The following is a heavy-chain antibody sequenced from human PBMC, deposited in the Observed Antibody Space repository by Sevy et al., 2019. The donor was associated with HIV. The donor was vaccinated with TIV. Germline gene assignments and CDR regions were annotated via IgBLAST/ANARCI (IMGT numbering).Heavy chain of an antibody. CDR2: TRNKVDGYTT. J-gene: IGHJ4*02. V-gene: IGHV3-72*01. CDR1: GFTFSDHY. Sequence: GGSLRLSCAASGFTFSDHYMEWVRQAPGKGLEWVGRTRNKVDGYTTEYAASGKGRFTISRDDSENSLYLQMNSLKTEDTAVYYCSTHAGIAAAGRVFDYWGQGALVTVSS. D-gene: IGHD6-13*01. CDR3: STHAGIAAAGRVFDY.